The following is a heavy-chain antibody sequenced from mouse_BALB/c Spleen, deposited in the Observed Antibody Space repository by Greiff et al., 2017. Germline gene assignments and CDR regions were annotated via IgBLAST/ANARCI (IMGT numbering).Heavy chain of an antibody. D-gene: IGHD2-2*01. V-gene: IGHV1S16*01. J-gene: IGHJ3*01. CDR1: GYTFTSYY. CDR2: INPSNGGT. CDR3: TTYGYDWFAY. Sequence: QVQLQQSGPELVKPGASVKMSCKASGYTFTSYYMYWVKQRPGQGLEWIGGINPSNGGTNFNEKFKSKATLTVDKSSSTAYMQLSSLTSEDSAVYYCTTYGYDWFAYWGQGTLVTVSA.